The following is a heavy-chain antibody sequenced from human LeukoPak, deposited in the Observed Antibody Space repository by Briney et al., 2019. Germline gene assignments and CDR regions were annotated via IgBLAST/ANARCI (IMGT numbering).Heavy chain of an antibody. Sequence: PGGSLRLSCEASGFTFSAYAMTWVRQAPGKGLEWVSSIGSDNKPHYSESVKGRFTISRDNSKNTLSLQMNSLRAEDTAVYYCAKDVRVGGGGMDVWGQGTPVTVSS. J-gene: IGHJ6*02. V-gene: IGHV3-23*01. CDR1: GFTFSAYA. CDR2: IGSDNKP. CDR3: AKDVRVGGGGMDV. D-gene: IGHD1-26*01.